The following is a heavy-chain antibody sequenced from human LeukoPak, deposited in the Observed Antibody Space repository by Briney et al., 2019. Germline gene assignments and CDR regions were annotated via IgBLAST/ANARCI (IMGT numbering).Heavy chain of an antibody. CDR2: IWYDGSNK. V-gene: IGHV3-33*08. CDR1: GFTFSSYG. D-gene: IGHD6-19*01. CDR3: ARESGNGYSSGWYPYYYYGMDV. Sequence: GGSLRLSCAASGFTFSSYGMHWVRQAPGKGLEWVAVIWYDGSNKYYAGSVKGRFTISRDNSKNTLYLQMNSLRAEDTAVYYCARESGNGYSSGWYPYYYYGMDVWGQGTMVTVFS. J-gene: IGHJ6*02.